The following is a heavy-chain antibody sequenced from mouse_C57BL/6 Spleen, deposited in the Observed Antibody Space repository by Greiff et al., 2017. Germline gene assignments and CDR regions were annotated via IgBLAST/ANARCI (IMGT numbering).Heavy chain of an antibody. CDR2: ISYDGSN. CDR3: ARAVMVTFYAMDY. J-gene: IGHJ4*01. Sequence: EVKLQESGPGLVKPSQSLSLTCSVTGYSITSGYYWNWIRQFPGNKLEWMGYISYDGSNNYNPSLKNRISITRDTSKNQFFLKLNSVTTEDTATYYCARAVMVTFYAMDYWGQGTSVTVSS. V-gene: IGHV3-6*01. D-gene: IGHD2-3*01. CDR1: GYSITSGYY.